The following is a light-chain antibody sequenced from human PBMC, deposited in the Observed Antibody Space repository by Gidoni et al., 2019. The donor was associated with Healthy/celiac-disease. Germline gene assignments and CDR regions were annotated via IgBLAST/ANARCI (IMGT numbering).Light chain of an antibody. Sequence: EIVLTQSPATLSLSPGERTTLSCRASQSVSSYLAWYQQKPGQSPRLLIYDASNRATCIPGRFSCSVSGTEFTLTISSLEPEDFAVYYCQQRSNWPTAFGQGTKLEIK. CDR3: QQRSNWPTA. CDR2: DAS. J-gene: IGKJ2*01. CDR1: QSVSSY. V-gene: IGKV3-11*01.